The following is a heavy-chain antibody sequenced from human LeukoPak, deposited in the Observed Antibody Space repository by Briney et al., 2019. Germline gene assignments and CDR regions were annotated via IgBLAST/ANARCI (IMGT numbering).Heavy chain of an antibody. J-gene: IGHJ4*02. CDR3: ASRGYSYGYTDY. CDR1: GFTFSSYG. Sequence: GGSLRLSCAASGFTFSSYGMHWVRQAPGKGLEYVSAISSNGGSTYYANSVKGRFTISRDNSKNTLCLQMGSLRAEDMAVYYCASRGYSYGYTDYWGQGALVTVSS. V-gene: IGHV3-64*01. CDR2: ISSNGGST. D-gene: IGHD5-18*01.